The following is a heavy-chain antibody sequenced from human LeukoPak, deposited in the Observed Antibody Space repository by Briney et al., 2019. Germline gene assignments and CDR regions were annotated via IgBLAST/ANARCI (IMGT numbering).Heavy chain of an antibody. V-gene: IGHV3-30*18. CDR1: GFTFSSYG. D-gene: IGHD3-22*01. CDR3: AKDIAPYYYDSSDSCFDY. Sequence: PGGSLRLSCAASGFTFSSYGMHWVRQAPGKGLEWVAVISSDGSNKYYADTVKGRFTISRDNSKNTLYLQMNSLRAEDMALYYCAKDIAPYYYDSSDSCFDYWGQGTLVTVSS. J-gene: IGHJ4*02. CDR2: ISSDGSNK.